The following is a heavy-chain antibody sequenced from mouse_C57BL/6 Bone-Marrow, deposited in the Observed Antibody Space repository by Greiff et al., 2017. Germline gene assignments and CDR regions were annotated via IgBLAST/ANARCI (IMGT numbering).Heavy chain of an antibody. J-gene: IGHJ1*03. V-gene: IGHV1-42*01. CDR1: GYSFTGYY. D-gene: IGHD1-1*01. Sequence: VQLQQSGPELVKPGASVKISCKASGYSFTGYYMNWVKQSPEKSLEWIGEINPSTGGTTYNQKFKAKATLTVDKYSSTAYMQLKSLTSEDSAVYYCARRIFYYYGSSSWYFDVWGTGTTVTVSS. CDR3: ARRIFYYYGSSSWYFDV. CDR2: INPSTGGT.